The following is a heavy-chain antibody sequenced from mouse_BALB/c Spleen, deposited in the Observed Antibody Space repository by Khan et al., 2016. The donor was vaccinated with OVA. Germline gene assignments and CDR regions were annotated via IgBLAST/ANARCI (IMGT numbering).Heavy chain of an antibody. D-gene: IGHD1-1*02. CDR1: GFTFSTYG. CDR2: ISSAGSYT. CDR3: ARLADYYDSEGFAY. Sequence: EVELVESGGDLVKPEGSLKLSCAASGFTFSTYGMSWVRQTPDKRLEWVASISSAGSYTYYPDSVQGRFTISRDNAKNTLYLQLSSLKSEDTAMFYCARLADYYDSEGFAYWGQGTLVTVSA. J-gene: IGHJ3*01. V-gene: IGHV5-6*01.